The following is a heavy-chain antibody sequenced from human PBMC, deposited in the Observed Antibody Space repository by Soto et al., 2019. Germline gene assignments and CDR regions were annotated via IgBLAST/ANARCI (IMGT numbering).Heavy chain of an antibody. CDR1: GYTFSSYG. CDR2: ISGYTGYT. CDR3: ARFGFMTAVDP. Sequence: QVQLVQSGAEVKKPGASVKVSCKASGYTFSSYGISWVRQAPGQGLECMGWISGYTGYTIYAQKFQGRVTMTADTSTSTAYMELRSMRSDDTSVYYCARFGFMTAVDPWGEGTLVTVSS. V-gene: IGHV1-18*01. D-gene: IGHD3-10*01. J-gene: IGHJ5*02.